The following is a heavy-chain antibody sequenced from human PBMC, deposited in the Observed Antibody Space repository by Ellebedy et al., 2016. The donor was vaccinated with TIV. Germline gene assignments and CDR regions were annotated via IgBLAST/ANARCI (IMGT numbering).Heavy chain of an antibody. CDR1: GFTLTDYY. Sequence: ASVKVSXXASGFTLTDYYIHWVRQAPGQGLEWMGVINPSGGSTSYAQKFQGRVTMSRRTSTRTVYVELSSLTSKDTAVYYCTRVSAEVSSGNWHFDLWGRGTLVTVSS. J-gene: IGHJ2*01. CDR3: TRVSAEVSSGNWHFDL. V-gene: IGHV1-46*01. D-gene: IGHD6-13*01. CDR2: INPSGGST.